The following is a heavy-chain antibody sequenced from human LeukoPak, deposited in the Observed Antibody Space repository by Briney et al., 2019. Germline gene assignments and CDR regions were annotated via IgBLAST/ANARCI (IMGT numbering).Heavy chain of an antibody. CDR2: INHSGST. Sequence: SETLSLTCAVYGGSFSGYYWSWIRQPPGKGLEWIGEINHSGSTNYNPTLKSRVTMSVDTSKNQFSLKLSSVTAADTAVYYCATHYDVLTGYAAAAFDIWGQGTMVTVSS. D-gene: IGHD3-9*01. V-gene: IGHV4-34*01. J-gene: IGHJ3*02. CDR1: GGSFSGYY. CDR3: ATHYDVLTGYAAAAFDI.